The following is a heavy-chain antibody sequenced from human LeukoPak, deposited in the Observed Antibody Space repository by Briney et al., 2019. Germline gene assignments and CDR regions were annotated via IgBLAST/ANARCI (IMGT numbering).Heavy chain of an antibody. CDR3: ARRSEVAAAGTGDFDY. CDR1: GGSFSGYY. CDR2: INHSGST. Sequence: TSETLSLTCAVYGGSFSGYYWSWIRQPPGKGLEWIGEINHSGSTNYNPSLKSRVTISVDTSKNQFSLKLSSVTAADTAVYYCARRSEVAAAGTGDFDYWGQGTLATVSS. J-gene: IGHJ4*02. V-gene: IGHV4-34*01. D-gene: IGHD6-13*01.